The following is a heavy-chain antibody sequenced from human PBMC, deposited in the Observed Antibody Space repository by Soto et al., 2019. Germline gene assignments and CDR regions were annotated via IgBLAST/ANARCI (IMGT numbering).Heavy chain of an antibody. J-gene: IGHJ6*02. CDR1: GFTFDDYA. V-gene: IGHV3-9*01. Sequence: DVQLVESGGGLVQPGRSLRLSCAASGFTFDDYAMHWVRQAPGKGLEWVSGISWNSGSIDYADSVKGRFTISRDNAKNSLYLQMNSLRAEDTALYYCAKDKSYYYYGMDVGGQGTTVTVSS. CDR3: AKDKSYYYYGMDV. CDR2: ISWNSGSI.